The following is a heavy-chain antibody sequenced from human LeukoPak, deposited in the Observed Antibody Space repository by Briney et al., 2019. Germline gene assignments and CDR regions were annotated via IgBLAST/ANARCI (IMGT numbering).Heavy chain of an antibody. CDR2: IIPILGIA. D-gene: IGHD3-22*01. V-gene: IGHV1-69*04. Sequence: SVKVSCKASGGTFSSYAISWVRQAPGQGLEWMGRIIPILGIANYAQKFQGRVTITADKSTSTAYMGLSSLRSEDTAVYYCARGVPYYYDSSYDYWGQGTLVTVSS. CDR3: ARGVPYYYDSSYDY. CDR1: GGTFSSYA. J-gene: IGHJ4*02.